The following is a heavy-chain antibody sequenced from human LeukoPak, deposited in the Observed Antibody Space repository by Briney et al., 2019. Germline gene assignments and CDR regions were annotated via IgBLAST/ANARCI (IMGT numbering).Heavy chain of an antibody. CDR3: AKGYSSGWDWFDP. D-gene: IGHD6-19*01. CDR1: GGSISSYY. Sequence: PLETLSLTCTVSGGSISSYYWSWIRQPPGKGLEWIGYIHYSGSTNYNPSLKSRVTISVDTSKNQLSLKLSSLTAAGTAVYYCAKGYSSGWDWFDPWGQGTLVTVSS. J-gene: IGHJ5*02. CDR2: IHYSGST. V-gene: IGHV4-59*08.